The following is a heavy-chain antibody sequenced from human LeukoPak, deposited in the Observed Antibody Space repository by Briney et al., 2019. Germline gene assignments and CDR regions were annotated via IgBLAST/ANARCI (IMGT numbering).Heavy chain of an antibody. CDR1: GGSISSSSYN. Sequence: PSETLSLTCTVSGGSISSSSYNWGWIRQPPGKGLEWIGSIYYSGSTYYNPSLKGRVTISVDTSKNQFSLKLSSVTAADTAVYYCARPSTKYSSSSGYFQHWGQGTLVTVSS. CDR3: ARPSTKYSSSSGYFQH. CDR2: IYYSGST. V-gene: IGHV4-39*01. J-gene: IGHJ1*01. D-gene: IGHD6-6*01.